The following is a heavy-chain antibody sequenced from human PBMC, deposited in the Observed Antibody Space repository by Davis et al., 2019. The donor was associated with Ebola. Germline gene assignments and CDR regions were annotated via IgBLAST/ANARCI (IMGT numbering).Heavy chain of an antibody. D-gene: IGHD3-10*01. V-gene: IGHV3-74*01. Sequence: PGGSLRLSCAASGFAFRAYWMHWIRETPEGLLLVADTHPEGVTIRYADSVRGRFTISRDNVNSILYLQMNSLRPEDSAIYYCARSHYYNGQDLRGQGTRVTVSS. CDR3: ARSHYYNGQDL. J-gene: IGHJ6*02. CDR2: THPEGVTI. CDR1: GFAFRAYW.